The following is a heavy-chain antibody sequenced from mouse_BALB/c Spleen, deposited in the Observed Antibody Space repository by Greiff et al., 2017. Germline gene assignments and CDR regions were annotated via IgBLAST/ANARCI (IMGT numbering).Heavy chain of an antibody. V-gene: IGHV1-54*01. D-gene: IGHD2-2*01. Sequence: LQESGAELVRPGTSVKVSCKASGYAFTNYLIEWVKQRPGQGLEWIGVINPGSGGTNYNEKFKGKATLTADKSSSTAYMQLSSLTSDDSAVYFCARRDYGYDEGAMDYWGQGTSVTVSS. CDR3: ARRDYGYDEGAMDY. CDR2: INPGSGGT. CDR1: GYAFTNYL. J-gene: IGHJ4*01.